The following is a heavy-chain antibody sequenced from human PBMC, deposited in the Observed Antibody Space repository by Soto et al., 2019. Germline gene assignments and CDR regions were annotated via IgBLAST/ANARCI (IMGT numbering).Heavy chain of an antibody. D-gene: IGHD3-3*01. Sequence: GGSLRLSCAASGFTFSSYAMSWVRQAPGKGLEWVSAISGSGGSTYYADSVKGRFTISRDNSKNTLYLQMNSLRAEDTAVYYCAKHTVRAPYYDFWSGRDYYYYYGMDVWGQGTTVTVSS. CDR2: ISGSGGST. V-gene: IGHV3-23*01. CDR3: AKHTVRAPYYDFWSGRDYYYYYGMDV. CDR1: GFTFSSYA. J-gene: IGHJ6*02.